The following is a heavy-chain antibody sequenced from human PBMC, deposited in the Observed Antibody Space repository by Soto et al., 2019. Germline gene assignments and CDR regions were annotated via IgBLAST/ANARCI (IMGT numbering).Heavy chain of an antibody. V-gene: IGHV1-3*01. D-gene: IGHD6-13*01. J-gene: IGHJ6*02. CDR2: INAGNGNT. CDR1: VYTFTSYA. CDR3: ARDLPVAPAGTRFMYYYYGMDV. Sequence: GASGKVSCKASVYTFTSYAMHWVRQAPGQRLEWMGWINAGNGNTKYSQKFQGRVTITRDTSASTAYMELSSLRSEDTAVYYCARDLPVAPAGTRFMYYYYGMDVWGQGTTVTVSS.